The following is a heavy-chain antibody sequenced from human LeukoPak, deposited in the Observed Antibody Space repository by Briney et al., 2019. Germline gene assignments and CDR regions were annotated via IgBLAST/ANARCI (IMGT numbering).Heavy chain of an antibody. CDR3: ARAARIAALGFGVRWFDP. CDR1: GYTFTGYY. CDR2: INPNSGGT. Sequence: ASVKVSCKASGYTFTGYYMHWVRQAPGQGLEWMGWINPNSGGTNYAQKFQGRVTMTRDTSTSTVYMELSSLRSEDTAVYYCARAARIAALGFGVRWFDPWGQGTLVTVSS. J-gene: IGHJ5*02. V-gene: IGHV1-2*02. D-gene: IGHD6-13*01.